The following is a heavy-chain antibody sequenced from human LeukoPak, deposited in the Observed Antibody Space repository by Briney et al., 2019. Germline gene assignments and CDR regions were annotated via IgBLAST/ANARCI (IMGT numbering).Heavy chain of an antibody. Sequence: SQTLSLTCTVSGGSISNGDYYWSWIRQPPGKGLEWIGYIYYSGSTYYNPSLKSRVTISVDTSKNQFSLKLSSVTAADTAVYYCARVCSSTSCYTASGDYYGMDVWGQGTTVTVSS. CDR2: IYYSGST. D-gene: IGHD2-2*02. CDR3: ARVCSSTSCYTASGDYYGMDV. CDR1: GGSISNGDYY. J-gene: IGHJ6*02. V-gene: IGHV4-30-4*01.